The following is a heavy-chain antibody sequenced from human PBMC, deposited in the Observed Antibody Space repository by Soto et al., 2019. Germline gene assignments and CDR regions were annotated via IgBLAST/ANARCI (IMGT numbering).Heavy chain of an antibody. CDR3: ARDWTTVTKAPQYYYYGMDV. Sequence: SETLSLTCTVSGGSISSGGYYWSWIRQHPGKGLEWIGYIYYSGSTYYNPSLKSRVTISVDTSKNQFSLKLSSVTAADTAVYYCARDWTTVTKAPQYYYYGMDVWGQGTTVTVSS. CDR1: GGSISSGGYY. CDR2: IYYSGST. J-gene: IGHJ6*02. D-gene: IGHD4-4*01. V-gene: IGHV4-31*03.